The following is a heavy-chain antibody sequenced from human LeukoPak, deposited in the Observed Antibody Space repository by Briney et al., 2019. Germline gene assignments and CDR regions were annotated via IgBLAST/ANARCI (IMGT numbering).Heavy chain of an antibody. V-gene: IGHV4-39*01. CDR1: GGSISSRSYY. D-gene: IGHD2-15*01. CDR2: IYYSGST. Sequence: PSETLSLTCTVSGGSISSRSYYWGWIRQPPGKGLEWIGSIYYSGSTYYNPSLKSRVTISVDTSKNQFSLKMSSVTAADTAVYYCARAGYCSGGSCYSRYNWFDPWGQGTLVTVSS. CDR3: ARAGYCSGGSCYSRYNWFDP. J-gene: IGHJ5*02.